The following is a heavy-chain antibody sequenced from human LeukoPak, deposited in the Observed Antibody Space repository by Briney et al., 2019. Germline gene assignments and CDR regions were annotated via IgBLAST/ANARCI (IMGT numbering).Heavy chain of an antibody. Sequence: GGSLRLSCAASGFTFSSNAMHWVRQAPGKGLEWVAVISYDGSNKYYLDSVKGRFTISRDNAKNTLYLQMNNLRVEDTAVYYCARVGDYENSGSQPFDYWGQGTLVTVSS. CDR1: GFTFSSNA. CDR2: ISYDGSNK. D-gene: IGHD3-22*01. CDR3: ARVGDYENSGSQPFDY. J-gene: IGHJ4*02. V-gene: IGHV3-30-3*01.